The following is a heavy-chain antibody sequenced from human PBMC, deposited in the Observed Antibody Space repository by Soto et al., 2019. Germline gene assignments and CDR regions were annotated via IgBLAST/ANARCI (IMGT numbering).Heavy chain of an antibody. V-gene: IGHV1-69*13. CDR3: ARGDIVVVPAADTYNWFDP. CDR1: GGTFSSYA. D-gene: IGHD2-2*01. Sequence: SVKVSCKASGGTFSSYAISWVRQAPGQGLEWMGGIIPIFGTANYAQKFQGRVTITADESTSTAYMELSSLRSEDTAVYYCARGDIVVVPAADTYNWFDPWGQGTLVTAPQ. J-gene: IGHJ5*02. CDR2: IIPIFGTA.